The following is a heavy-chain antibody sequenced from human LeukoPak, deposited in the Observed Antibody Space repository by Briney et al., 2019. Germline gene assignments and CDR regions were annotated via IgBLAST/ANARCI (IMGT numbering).Heavy chain of an antibody. CDR3: ARAVAGSFDY. J-gene: IGHJ4*02. D-gene: IGHD6-19*01. V-gene: IGHV3-48*03. Sequence: GGSLRLSCAVSGFRDFTFSNYEMNWVRQAPGKGLEWVSYISSSGSTIYYADSVKGRFTISRDNAKNSLYVQMNSLRAEDTAVYYCARAVAGSFDYWGQGTLVTVSS. CDR2: ISSSGSTI. CDR1: GFRDFTFSNYE.